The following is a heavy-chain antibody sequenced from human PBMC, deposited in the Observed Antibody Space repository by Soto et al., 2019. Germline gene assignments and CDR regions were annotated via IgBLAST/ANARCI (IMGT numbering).Heavy chain of an antibody. V-gene: IGHV1-8*01. CDR3: AREIAVAGHTQYYYYYYGMDV. J-gene: IGHJ6*02. Sequence: ASVKVSCKASGYTFTSYDINWVRQATGQGLEWMGWMNPNSGNTGYAQKFQGRVTMTRNTSISTAYMELSRLRSEDTAVYYCAREIAVAGHTQYYYYYYGMDVWGQGTTVTVSS. CDR2: MNPNSGNT. CDR1: GYTFTSYD. D-gene: IGHD6-19*01.